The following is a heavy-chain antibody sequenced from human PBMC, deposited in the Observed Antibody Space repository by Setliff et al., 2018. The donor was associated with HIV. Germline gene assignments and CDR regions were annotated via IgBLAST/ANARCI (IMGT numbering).Heavy chain of an antibody. CDR3: ASHPRSGTSPTTPYXXXXXV. J-gene: IGHJ6*04. V-gene: IGHV4-39*02. CDR1: GGSISSTSYD. Sequence: SETLSLTCTVSGGSISSTSYDWGWIRQPPXXXLEWIGSIYHSGSTYYNPSLKSRVXISVDTSKNHFSLKLNSVTPADTAVYYFASHPRSGTSPTTPYXXXXXVWGKGITVTVSS. CDR2: IYHSGST. D-gene: IGHD3-10*01.